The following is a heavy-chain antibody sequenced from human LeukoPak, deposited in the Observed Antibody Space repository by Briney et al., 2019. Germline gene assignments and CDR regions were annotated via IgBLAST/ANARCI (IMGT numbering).Heavy chain of an antibody. Sequence: SETLSLTCSVSGGSISSSSYYWGWIRQPPGKGLEWIGSIYYSGSTYYNPSLKSRVTISVDTSKNQFSLKLSSVTAADTAVYYCARLSMESAFYWGQGTLATVSS. D-gene: IGHD4/OR15-4a*01. CDR3: ARLSMESAFY. CDR1: GGSISSSSYY. V-gene: IGHV4-39*01. J-gene: IGHJ4*02. CDR2: IYYSGST.